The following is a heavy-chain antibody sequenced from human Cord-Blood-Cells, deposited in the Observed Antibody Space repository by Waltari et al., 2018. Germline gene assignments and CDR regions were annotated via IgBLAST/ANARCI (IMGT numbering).Heavy chain of an antibody. CDR1: GGSISSSNW. V-gene: IGHV4-4*02. Sequence: VQLQESGPGLVKPSGTLSLTCAVSGGSISSSNWWSWVRQPPGKGLEWIGEIYHSGSTNYNPSLKSRVTISVDKSKNQFSLKLSSVTAADTAVYYCASLVDYYDSSGYSDAFDIWGQGTMVTVSS. D-gene: IGHD3-22*01. J-gene: IGHJ3*02. CDR3: ASLVDYYDSSGYSDAFDI. CDR2: IYHSGST.